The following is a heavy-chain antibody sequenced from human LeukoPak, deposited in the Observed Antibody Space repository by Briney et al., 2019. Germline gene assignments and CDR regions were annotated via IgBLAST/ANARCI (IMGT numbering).Heavy chain of an antibody. CDR3: ARGRYDFWSGYYSNGWFDP. CDR2: MNPNSGNT. CDR1: GYTFTSYD. D-gene: IGHD3-3*01. V-gene: IGHV1-8*01. Sequence: ASVKVSCKASGYTFTSYDINWVRQATGQGLEWMGWMNPNSGNTGYAQKFQGRVTMTRNTSISTAYMELSNLRSEDTAVYYCARGRYDFWSGYYSNGWFDPWGQGTLVTVSS. J-gene: IGHJ5*02.